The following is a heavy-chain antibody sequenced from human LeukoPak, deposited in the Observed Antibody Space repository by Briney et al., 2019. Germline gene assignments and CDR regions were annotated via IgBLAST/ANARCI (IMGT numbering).Heavy chain of an antibody. D-gene: IGHD3-10*01. J-gene: IGHJ4*02. CDR1: GFTFSSSW. V-gene: IGHV3-7*01. Sequence: GGSLRLSCATSGFTFSSSWMSWVRKAPGKGLECVANIKEDGREKYYVDSVKGRFTISRDNAKNSLYLQMSSLRAEDTAVYYCARGGRPDYWGQGTLVTVSS. CDR2: IKEDGREK. CDR3: ARGGRPDY.